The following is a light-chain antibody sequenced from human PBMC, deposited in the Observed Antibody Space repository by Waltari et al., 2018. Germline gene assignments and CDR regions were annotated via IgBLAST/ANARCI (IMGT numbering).Light chain of an antibody. CDR3: CSYAGSYTWV. V-gene: IGLV2-23*02. CDR1: SSDIGSYNL. J-gene: IGLJ3*02. Sequence: QSALTQPASVSGSPGQSITISCTGASSDIGSYNLVSRYQQHPGKAPKLMVYDVFYRPSGVSNRFSASKSGNTASLTISGLQAEDEADYYCCSYAGSYTWVFGGGTKLTVL. CDR2: DVF.